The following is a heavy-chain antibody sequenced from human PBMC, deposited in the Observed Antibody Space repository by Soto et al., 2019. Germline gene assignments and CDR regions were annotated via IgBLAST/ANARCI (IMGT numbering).Heavy chain of an antibody. V-gene: IGHV4-30-2*05. CDR1: GGSISSGGYS. D-gene: IGHD2-15*01. CDR2: IYHSGYT. CDR3: ARLVQLLQGRWFDP. J-gene: IGHJ5*02. Sequence: SETLSLTCAVSGGSISSGGYSWNWIRQPPGKGLEWIGYIYHSGYTYYTPSLKSRVTISVDKSKNQFSLKLSSVTAADTAVYYCARLVQLLQGRWFDPWGQGTLVTVSS.